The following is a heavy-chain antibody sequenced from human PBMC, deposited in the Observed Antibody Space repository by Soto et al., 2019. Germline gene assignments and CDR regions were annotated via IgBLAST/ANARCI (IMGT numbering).Heavy chain of an antibody. Sequence: QVQLQESGPGLVKPSQTLSLTCTVSGGSISSGGYYWSWIRQHPGKGLEWIGYIYYSGSTYYNPPLKGRVTISVDTSKNQFSLKLSSVTAADTAVYYCARVGGASWSGGSCYSHFDYWGQGTLVTVSS. J-gene: IGHJ4*02. D-gene: IGHD2-15*01. CDR3: ARVGGASWSGGSCYSHFDY. V-gene: IGHV4-31*03. CDR1: GGSISSGGYY. CDR2: IYYSGST.